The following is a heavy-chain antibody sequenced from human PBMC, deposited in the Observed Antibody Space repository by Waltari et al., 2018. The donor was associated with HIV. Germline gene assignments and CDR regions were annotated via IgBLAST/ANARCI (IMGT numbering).Heavy chain of an antibody. CDR1: GFIFSNYW. D-gene: IGHD3-3*01. V-gene: IGHV3-74*01. CDR2: VNGDASST. CDR3: TRAVFWSTFFSDNFFDY. Sequence: EVELVESGGGLVQPGGSLSTSCAASGFIFSNYWICWVRQVPGKGLVWVSRVNGDASSTDYADSVRGRFTISRDNAKNTVFLQMDSLRAEDTAVYYCTRAVFWSTFFSDNFFDYWGQGTPLTVSS. J-gene: IGHJ4*02.